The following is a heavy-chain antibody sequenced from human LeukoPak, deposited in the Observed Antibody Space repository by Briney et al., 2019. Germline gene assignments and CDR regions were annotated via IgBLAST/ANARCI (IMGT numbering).Heavy chain of an antibody. CDR3: TKRRGYNFDY. CDR2: ISGNGGAT. J-gene: IGHJ4*02. D-gene: IGHD5-12*01. Sequence: GRSLRLSCAASGFTFSSYAMSWVRQAPGKGLEWVSLISGNGGATYYADSVKGRLTISRDNSKDTLYLQMNTLRAEDTAIYYCTKRRGYNFDYWGQGTLVTVSS. V-gene: IGHV3-23*01. CDR1: GFTFSSYA.